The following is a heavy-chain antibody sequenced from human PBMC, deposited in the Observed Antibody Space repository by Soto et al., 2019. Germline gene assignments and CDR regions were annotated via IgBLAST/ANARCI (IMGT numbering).Heavy chain of an antibody. CDR1: GASVINDY. Sequence: SETLSLTSTDTGASVINDYWNWIRQPPGKGLEWIWFVYDSCSTSYNSSLKSRLTILVDTSKNQFSLKLSSVTAADTAVYYCVRQVGATGSYSYAVWGQGTMVT. CDR2: VYDSCST. D-gene: IGHD1-26*01. J-gene: IGHJ3*01. V-gene: IGHV4-59*02. CDR3: VRQVGATGSYSYAV.